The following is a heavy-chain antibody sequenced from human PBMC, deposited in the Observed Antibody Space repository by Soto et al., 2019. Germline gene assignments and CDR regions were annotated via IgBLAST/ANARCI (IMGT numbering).Heavy chain of an antibody. Sequence: PSETLSLTCAVSSGSISSSNWWSWVRQPPGKGLEWIGEIYHSGSTNYNPSLKSRVTISVDKSKNQFSLKLSSVTAADTAVYYCAREPGIAAAGQIGGWFDPWGQGTLVTVSS. D-gene: IGHD6-13*01. V-gene: IGHV4-4*02. J-gene: IGHJ5*02. CDR3: AREPGIAAAGQIGGWFDP. CDR1: SGSISSSNW. CDR2: IYHSGST.